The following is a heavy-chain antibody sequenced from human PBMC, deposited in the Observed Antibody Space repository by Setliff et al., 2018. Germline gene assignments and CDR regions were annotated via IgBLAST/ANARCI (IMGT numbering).Heavy chain of an antibody. CDR1: GYSISSGYY. CDR3: ARQTDYGDFLYFDS. D-gene: IGHD4-17*01. V-gene: IGHV4-38-2*01. Sequence: SETLSLTCSVSGYSISSGYYWGWIRQPPGKGLEWIGTIYHNGNSYYNPSLKSRVTISVDTSKNQLSLKLNSLTAADTAVYYCARQTDYGDFLYFDSWGQGTLVTVSS. J-gene: IGHJ4*02. CDR2: IYHNGNS.